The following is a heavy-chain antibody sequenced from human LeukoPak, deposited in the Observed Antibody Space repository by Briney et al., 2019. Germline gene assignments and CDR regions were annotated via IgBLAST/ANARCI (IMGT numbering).Heavy chain of an antibody. Sequence: ASVKVSCKVSGYTLTELSMHWVRQAPGKGLEWMGGFDPEDGGTIYAQKFQGRVTMTEDTSTDTAYMELSSLRSEDTAVYYCATVYSSSWYFDYWGQGTLVTVSS. CDR2: FDPEDGGT. V-gene: IGHV1-24*01. D-gene: IGHD6-13*01. CDR3: ATVYSSSWYFDY. J-gene: IGHJ4*02. CDR1: GYTLTELS.